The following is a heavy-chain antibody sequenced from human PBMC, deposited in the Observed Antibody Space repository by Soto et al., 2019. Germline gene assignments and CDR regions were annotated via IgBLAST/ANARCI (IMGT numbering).Heavy chain of an antibody. V-gene: IGHV4-39*07. CDR3: ARVVYDFWSGYRPLHLDY. CDR2: MYYDGST. CDR1: GGPISSSSYY. Sequence: SETLSHTCTFSGGPISSSSYYWRWMRQPPGKGLECVGTMYYDGSTHYNPSLKSRVTTSIDTSKNQFSLKLRSVTAADTAVYYCARVVYDFWSGYRPLHLDYWGQGALVTVS. D-gene: IGHD3-3*01. J-gene: IGHJ4*02.